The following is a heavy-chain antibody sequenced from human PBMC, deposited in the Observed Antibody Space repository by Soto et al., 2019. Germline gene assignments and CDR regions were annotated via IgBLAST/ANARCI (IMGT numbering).Heavy chain of an antibody. Sequence: GGSLRLSCAASGFTFSSYAISWVRQAPGKGLEWVSVISANGGGKYCADSVKGRFTISRDNSKNTLYLQMNSLRAEDTAVYYCARDLSEWLVRYYFDYWGQGTLVTVSS. CDR1: GFTFSSYA. D-gene: IGHD6-19*01. V-gene: IGHV3-23*01. J-gene: IGHJ4*02. CDR2: ISANGGGK. CDR3: ARDLSEWLVRYYFDY.